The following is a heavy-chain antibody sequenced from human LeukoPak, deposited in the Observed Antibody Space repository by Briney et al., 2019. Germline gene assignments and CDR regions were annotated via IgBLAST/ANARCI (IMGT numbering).Heavy chain of an antibody. CDR1: GGSISSYY. V-gene: IGHV4-4*07. Sequence: SETLSLTCTVSGGSISSYYWSWIRQPAGKGLEWIGRIYTSGSTNYNASLKSRVSMSVDTSQNQFSLKLSSVTAADTAVFYCARENSGSYREFDYWGQGTLVTVSS. J-gene: IGHJ4*02. D-gene: IGHD1-26*01. CDR3: ARENSGSYREFDY. CDR2: IYTSGST.